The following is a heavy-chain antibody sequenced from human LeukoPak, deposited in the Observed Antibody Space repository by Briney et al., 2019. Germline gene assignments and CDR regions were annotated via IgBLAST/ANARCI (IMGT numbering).Heavy chain of an antibody. CDR2: INPNSGGT. V-gene: IGHV1-2*02. CDR1: GYTFTDYY. CDR3: ARGAAAAHYYYYGMDV. Sequence: ASVKVSCKTSGYTFTDYYMHWVRQAPGQGLEWMGWINPNSGGTNYAQKFQGRVTMTRDTSISTAYMELSRLRSDDTAVYYCARGAAAAHYYYYGMDVWGQGTTVTVSS. D-gene: IGHD6-13*01. J-gene: IGHJ6*02.